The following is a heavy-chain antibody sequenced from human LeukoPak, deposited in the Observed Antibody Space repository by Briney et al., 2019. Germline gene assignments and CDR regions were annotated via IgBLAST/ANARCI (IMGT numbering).Heavy chain of an antibody. Sequence: ASVKVSCKASGYTFTGYYMHWVRQAPGQGLEWMGWINPNSGGTNYAQKFQVSVTMTTDTSTDIAHMELRSLTSDDTAVYYCARTRDYWMVRGVDSYYFDYWGQGTLVTVSS. V-gene: IGHV1-2*02. CDR3: ARTRDYWMVRGVDSYYFDY. CDR2: INPNSGGT. CDR1: GYTFTGYY. D-gene: IGHD3-10*01. J-gene: IGHJ4*02.